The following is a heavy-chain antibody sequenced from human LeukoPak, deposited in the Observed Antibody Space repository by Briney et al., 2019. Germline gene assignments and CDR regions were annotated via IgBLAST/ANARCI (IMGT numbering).Heavy chain of an antibody. V-gene: IGHV4-31*03. CDR3: ARAGEMATMGAFDI. Sequence: SETLSLTCTVSGGSISSGGYYWSWIRQHPGKGLEWIGYIYYSGSTYYNPSLKSRVTISVDTTKSQFSLKMSSVTAAGTAVYYCARAGEMATMGAFDIWGQGTMVTVSS. D-gene: IGHD5-24*01. J-gene: IGHJ3*02. CDR1: GGSISSGGYY. CDR2: IYYSGST.